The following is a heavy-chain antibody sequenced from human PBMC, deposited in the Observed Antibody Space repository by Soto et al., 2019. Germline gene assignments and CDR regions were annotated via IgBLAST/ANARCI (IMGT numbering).Heavy chain of an antibody. CDR1: GGSISSSSYY. D-gene: IGHD3-3*02. CDR3: ARPASMEGQLLVY. Sequence: QLQLQESGPGLVKPSETLSLTCTVSGGSISSSSYYWGWIRQPPGKGLEWIGSIYYSGSTYYNPSLKSRVTISVDTSKNQFSLKLRSVTAADTAVYYCARPASMEGQLLVYWGQGTLVTVSS. CDR2: IYYSGST. V-gene: IGHV4-39*01. J-gene: IGHJ4*02.